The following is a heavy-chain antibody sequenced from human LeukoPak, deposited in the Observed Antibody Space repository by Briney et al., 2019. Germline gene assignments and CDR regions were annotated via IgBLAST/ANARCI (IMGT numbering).Heavy chain of an antibody. CDR2: ISYSGST. J-gene: IGHJ3*01. CDR1: GGSISSYY. Sequence: SETLSLTCTVSGGSISSYYWSWIRQPPGKGLEWIACISYSGSTKYNPSLKSRVTISVDTSKNQLSLKLSSVTAADTAVYYCARVPGGGTAANWGQGTMVTVSS. V-gene: IGHV4-59*01. D-gene: IGHD1-7*01. CDR3: ARVPGGGTAAN.